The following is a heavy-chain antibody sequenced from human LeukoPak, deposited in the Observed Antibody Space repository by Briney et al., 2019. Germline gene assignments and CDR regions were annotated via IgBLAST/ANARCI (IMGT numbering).Heavy chain of an antibody. Sequence: GRSLRLSCTASGFTFGDYAMSWVRQAPGKGLEWVGFIRSKAYGGTTEYAASVKGRFTISRDDSKSIAYLQMNSLKTEDTAVYYFLTGKEAADHYYYYYGMDVWGQGTRSPSP. D-gene: IGHD6-13*01. V-gene: IGHV3-49*04. CDR3: LTGKEAADHYYYYYGMDV. J-gene: IGHJ6*02. CDR1: GFTFGDYA. CDR2: IRSKAYGGTT.